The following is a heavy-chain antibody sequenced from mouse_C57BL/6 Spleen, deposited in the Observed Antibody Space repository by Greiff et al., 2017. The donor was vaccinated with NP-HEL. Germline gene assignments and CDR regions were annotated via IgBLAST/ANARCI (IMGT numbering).Heavy chain of an antibody. CDR2: INPSTGGT. J-gene: IGHJ3*01. Sequence: VQLQQSGPELVKPGASVKISCKASGYSFTGYYMNWVKQSPEKSLEWIGEINPSTGGTTYNQTFKAKATLTVDKSSSTAYMQLKSLTSEDSAVYYCARGDYDGSFAYWGQGTLVTVSA. V-gene: IGHV1-42*01. D-gene: IGHD2-4*01. CDR3: ARGDYDGSFAY. CDR1: GYSFTGYY.